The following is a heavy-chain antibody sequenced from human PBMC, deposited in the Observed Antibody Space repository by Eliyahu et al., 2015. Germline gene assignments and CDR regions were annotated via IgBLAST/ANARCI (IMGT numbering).Heavy chain of an antibody. D-gene: IGHD5-12*01. Sequence: QVQLVQSGSGLKKPGASVKVSCQASGYTFNKYAMGWVRQAPGQGXEWXGWINTNTGNPTYAPGFIGRFVFSXDTPVSTAYLQISSLKAEDTAVYYCARNRHEYGGYDYSFWGQGTLVTVSS. CDR3: ARNRHEYGGYDYSF. CDR2: INTNTGNP. V-gene: IGHV7-4-1*02. J-gene: IGHJ4*02. CDR1: GYTFNKYA.